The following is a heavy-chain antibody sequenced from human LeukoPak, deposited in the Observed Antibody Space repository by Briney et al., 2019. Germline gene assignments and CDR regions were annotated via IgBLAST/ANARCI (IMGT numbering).Heavy chain of an antibody. J-gene: IGHJ3*02. CDR1: GYTFTGYY. V-gene: IGHV1-2*02. CDR2: INPNNGGT. D-gene: IGHD6-13*01. CDR3: ARGGSRSSGAFDI. Sequence: ASVKVSCKASGYTFTGYYLHWVRQAPGQGLEWVVWINPNNGGTNYVQTFQGRVTMTRDTSISTAYMELSRLRFDDTAVYYCARGGSRSSGAFDIWGQGTMVTVSS.